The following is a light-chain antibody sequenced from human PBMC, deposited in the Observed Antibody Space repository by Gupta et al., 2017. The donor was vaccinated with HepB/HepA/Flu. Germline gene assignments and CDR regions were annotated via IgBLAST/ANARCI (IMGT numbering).Light chain of an antibody. CDR1: SSDVGGYNY. Sequence: QSALTQPASVSGSPGQSITISCTGTSSDVGGYNYVSWYQQHPGKAPKPIIYDVSTRPSGVSDRFSGSKSGNTASLIISGLQAEDEADYYCNSFTSSRSLIFGGGTKVTLL. J-gene: IGLJ2*01. CDR2: DVS. V-gene: IGLV2-14*03. CDR3: NSFTSSRSLI.